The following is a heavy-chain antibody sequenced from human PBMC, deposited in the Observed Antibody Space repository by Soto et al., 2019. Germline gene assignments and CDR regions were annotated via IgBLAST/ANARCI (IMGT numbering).Heavy chain of an antibody. J-gene: IGHJ4*02. CDR1: GFAFSSYA. CDR3: AKDRDVLRYFYFDY. V-gene: IGHV3-23*01. Sequence: PGGSLRLSCAASGFAFSSYAMSWVRQAPGKGLEWVSAISGSGGSTYYADSVKGRFTISRDNSKNTLYLQMNSLRAEDTAVYYCAKDRDVLRYFYFDYWGQGTLVTVSS. CDR2: ISGSGGST. D-gene: IGHD3-9*01.